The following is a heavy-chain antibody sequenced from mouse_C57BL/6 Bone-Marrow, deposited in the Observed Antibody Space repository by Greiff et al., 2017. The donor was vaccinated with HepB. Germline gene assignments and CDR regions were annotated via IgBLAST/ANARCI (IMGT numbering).Heavy chain of an antibody. D-gene: IGHD2-14*01. Sequence: EVKLMESGGDLVKVGGSLKLSCAASGFTFSTSGMSWVRQTPDKRLEWVATINTGGTYTYYADSVKGRFTISKDSAKNTLFLLMSSLKSEDSAIYYCPRDRFDYYFDYWGQGTTLTVSS. V-gene: IGHV5-6*01. CDR3: PRDRFDYYFDY. J-gene: IGHJ2*01. CDR1: GFTFSTSG. CDR2: INTGGTYT.